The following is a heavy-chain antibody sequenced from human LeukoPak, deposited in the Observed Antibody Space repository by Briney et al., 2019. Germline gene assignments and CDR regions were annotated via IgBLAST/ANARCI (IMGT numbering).Heavy chain of an antibody. CDR2: FSGSGGST. CDR1: GFTFSSYA. V-gene: IGHV3-23*01. D-gene: IGHD3-3*01. J-gene: IGHJ5*02. Sequence: GGSLRLSCAASGFTFSSYAMSWVRQAPGKGLECISGFSGSGGSTYYADSVKGRFTISRDNSKNILFLQMNSLRAADTAVYYCAKDWSGNYNWSDPWGQGTLVTVSS. CDR3: AKDWSGNYNWSDP.